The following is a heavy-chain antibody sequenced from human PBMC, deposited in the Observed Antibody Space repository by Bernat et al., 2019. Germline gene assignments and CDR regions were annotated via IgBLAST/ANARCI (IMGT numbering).Heavy chain of an antibody. D-gene: IGHD1-26*01. J-gene: IGHJ6*03. CDR2: IRSKAYGGTT. CDR3: TREKLGYNYYYMDV. CDR1: GFTFGDYA. V-gene: IGHV3-49*04. Sequence: EVQLVESGGGLVQPGRSLRLSCTASGFTFGDYATSWVRQAPGKGLEWVSFIRSKAYGGTTEYAASVKGRFTISRDDSKSIAYLQMNSLETEDTAVYYCTREKLGYNYYYMDVWGKGTTVTVSS.